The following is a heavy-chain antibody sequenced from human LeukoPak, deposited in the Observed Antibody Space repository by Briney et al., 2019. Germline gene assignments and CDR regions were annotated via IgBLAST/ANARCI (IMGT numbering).Heavy chain of an antibody. V-gene: IGHV4-31*03. Sequence: SETLSLTCTVSGGSISSGGYYWSWIRQHPGKGLEWIGYIYYSGSTYYNPYFKSRVTISVDTSKNQFSLKLRSVTAADTAVYYCARDRRWSHPYYYMDGWGKGTTVIVSS. CDR3: ARDRRWSHPYYYMDG. J-gene: IGHJ6*03. CDR1: GGSISSGGYY. CDR2: IYYSGST. D-gene: IGHD4-23*01.